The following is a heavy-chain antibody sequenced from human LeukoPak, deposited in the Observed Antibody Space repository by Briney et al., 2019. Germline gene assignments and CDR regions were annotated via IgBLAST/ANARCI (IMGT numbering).Heavy chain of an antibody. CDR1: GYTFTSYD. J-gene: IGHJ4*02. CDR2: MNPNSGNT. V-gene: IGHV1-8*03. CDR3: ARRYGGNSGGDFDY. Sequence: ASVKVSCKASGYTFTSYDINWVRQATGQGLEWMGWMNPNSGNTGYAQKFQGRVTITRNTSISTAYMELSSLRSEDTVVYYCARRYGGNSGGDFDYWGQGTLVTVSS. D-gene: IGHD4-23*01.